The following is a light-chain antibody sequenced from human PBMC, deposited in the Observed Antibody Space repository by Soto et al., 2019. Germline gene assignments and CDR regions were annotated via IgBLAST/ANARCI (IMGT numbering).Light chain of an antibody. V-gene: IGKV3-11*01. CDR1: QSVSNY. Sequence: EIVLTQSPATLSLSPGEIATLSCRASQSVSNYLAWFQQKPGQAPRLLIYDASTRATGIPARFSGSGSGTDFTLTISSLEPEDFAVYYCQQRSSWPLLTFGGGTKVEI. CDR3: QQRSSWPLLT. J-gene: IGKJ4*01. CDR2: DAS.